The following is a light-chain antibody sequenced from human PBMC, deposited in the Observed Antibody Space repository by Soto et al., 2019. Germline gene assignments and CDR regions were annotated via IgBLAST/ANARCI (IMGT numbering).Light chain of an antibody. CDR3: CSYAGSYTFV. CDR1: SSDVGGYKY. CDR2: DVS. J-gene: IGLJ1*01. Sequence: QSALTQPRSVSGSPAQSVTISCTGTSSDVGGYKYVSWYQQYPGKAPKVMIYDVSKRPSGVPDRFSGSKSGNTASLTISGLQAEDEADYYCCSYAGSYTFVFXSGTKVTVL. V-gene: IGLV2-11*01.